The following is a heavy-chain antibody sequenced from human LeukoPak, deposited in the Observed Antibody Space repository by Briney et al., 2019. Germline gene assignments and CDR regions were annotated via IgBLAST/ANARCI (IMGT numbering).Heavy chain of an antibody. Sequence: SGGSLRLSCVGSRFTISKYWMHWVRQAPGTGLVWVSRIHPDGSITTYADSVKGRFTISRDNAENTLYLQMNSPRAEDTGVYYCAPQQAYSPYNWFDPWGQGTLVTVSS. J-gene: IGHJ5*02. D-gene: IGHD5-12*01. CDR1: RFTISKYW. CDR3: APQQAYSPYNWFDP. V-gene: IGHV3-74*03. CDR2: IHPDGSIT.